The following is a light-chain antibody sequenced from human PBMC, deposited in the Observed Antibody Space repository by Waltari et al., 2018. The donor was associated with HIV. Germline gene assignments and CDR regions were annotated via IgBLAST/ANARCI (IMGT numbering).Light chain of an antibody. CDR2: DAS. V-gene: IGKV3-11*01. J-gene: IGKJ1*01. CDR1: QSVGSY. CDR3: QQRSDWPPT. Sequence: EIVLTQSPATLSLSPGERATLSCRASQSVGSYLGWYQQKPGQAPRLLPYDASNRATVIPARFSGSGSGTDFTLTISSLEPEDFAVYYCQQRSDWPPTFGQGTKVEIK.